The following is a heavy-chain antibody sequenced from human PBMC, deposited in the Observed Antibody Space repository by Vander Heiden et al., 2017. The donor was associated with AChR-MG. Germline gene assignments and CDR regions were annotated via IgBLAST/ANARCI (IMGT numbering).Heavy chain of an antibody. J-gene: IGHJ4*02. D-gene: IGHD1-7*01. Sequence: QMQLFLSGPEVKKPGTSVKVSCKASGFTFTRSAVQWVRQARGQRLEWIGWIVVGSGNTNYAQKFQERVTITRDMSTSTAYMELSSLRSEDTAVYYCATDGRNYPYYFDYWGQGTLVTVSS. CDR1: GFTFTRSA. CDR2: IVVGSGNT. CDR3: ATDGRNYPYYFDY. V-gene: IGHV1-58*01.